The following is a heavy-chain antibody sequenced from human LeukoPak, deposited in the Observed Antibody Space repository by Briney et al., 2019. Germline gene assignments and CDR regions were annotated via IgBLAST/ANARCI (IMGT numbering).Heavy chain of an antibody. CDR1: GGSFSGYY. CDR3: ARGCYKYSSSWYPLGGSWFDP. J-gene: IGHJ5*02. V-gene: IGHV4-34*01. D-gene: IGHD6-13*01. Sequence: PSETLSLTCAVYGGSFSGYYWSWIRQPPGKGLEWIGEINHSGSTNYNPSLKSRVTISVDTSKNQFSLKLSSVTAADTAVYYCARGCYKYSSSWYPLGGSWFDPWGQGTLVTVSS. CDR2: INHSGST.